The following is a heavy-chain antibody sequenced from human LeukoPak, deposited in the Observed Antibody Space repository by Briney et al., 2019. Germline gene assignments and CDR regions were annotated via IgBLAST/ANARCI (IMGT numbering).Heavy chain of an antibody. CDR3: ASSQGGRGNAFDI. Sequence: SVKVSCKASGGTFSSYAISWVRQAPGQGLEWMGRIIPILGIANYAQKFQGRVTITADKSTSTAYMELSSLRSEDTAVYYCASSQGGRGNAFDIWGQGTMVTVSS. J-gene: IGHJ3*02. V-gene: IGHV1-69*04. CDR2: IIPILGIA. D-gene: IGHD3-16*01. CDR1: GGTFSSYA.